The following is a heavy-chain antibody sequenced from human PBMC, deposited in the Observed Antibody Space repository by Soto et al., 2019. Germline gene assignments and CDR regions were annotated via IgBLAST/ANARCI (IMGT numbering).Heavy chain of an antibody. J-gene: IGHJ4*02. CDR3: ARQTVQGGWYGDFDY. D-gene: IGHD6-19*01. CDR2: IYYSGST. V-gene: IGHV4-59*08. Sequence: SETLSLTCTVSGGSISSYYWSWIWQPPGKGLEWIGSIYYSGSTNYNPSLKSRVTISVDTSKNQFSLKLSSVTAADTAVYYCARQTVQGGWYGDFDYWGQGTLVTVSS. CDR1: GGSISSYY.